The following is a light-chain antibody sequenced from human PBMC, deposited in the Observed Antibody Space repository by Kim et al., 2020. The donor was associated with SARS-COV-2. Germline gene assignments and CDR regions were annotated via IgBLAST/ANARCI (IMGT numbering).Light chain of an antibody. CDR2: SNN. CDR3: AAWDDSLDAWV. CDR1: SSNIGSNN. Sequence: GQRVPISCSGSSSNIGSNNVNWYQHLPGTAPKLLIYSNNQRPSGVPDRFSGSKSDTSASLAISGLQSEDETDYYCAAWDDSLDAWVFGGGTQLTVL. J-gene: IGLJ3*02. V-gene: IGLV1-44*01.